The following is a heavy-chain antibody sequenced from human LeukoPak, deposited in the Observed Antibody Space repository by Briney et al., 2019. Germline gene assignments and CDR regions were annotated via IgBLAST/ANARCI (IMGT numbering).Heavy chain of an antibody. CDR3: AKARDIVVVVAATQPSDY. V-gene: IGHV3-48*01. J-gene: IGHJ4*02. D-gene: IGHD2-15*01. CDR1: GFTFSSYS. Sequence: GGSLRLSCAASGFTFSSYSMNWVRQAPGKGLEWVSYISSSSSTIYYADSVKGRCTISRDNSKNTLYLQMNSLRAEDTAVYYCAKARDIVVVVAATQPSDYWGQGTLVTVSS. CDR2: ISSSSSTI.